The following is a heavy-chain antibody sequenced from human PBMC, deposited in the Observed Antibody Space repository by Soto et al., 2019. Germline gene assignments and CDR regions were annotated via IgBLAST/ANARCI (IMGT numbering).Heavy chain of an antibody. V-gene: IGHV1-69*13. Sequence: GASVKVSCKASGGTFSSYAISWVRQAPGQGLEWMGGIIPIFGTANYAQKFQGRVTITADESTSTAYMELSSLRSEDTAVYYCAREYYDFWSGYYTIGIYYGMDVWGQGTTVTVSS. J-gene: IGHJ6*02. CDR3: AREYYDFWSGYYTIGIYYGMDV. CDR1: GGTFSSYA. D-gene: IGHD3-3*01. CDR2: IIPIFGTA.